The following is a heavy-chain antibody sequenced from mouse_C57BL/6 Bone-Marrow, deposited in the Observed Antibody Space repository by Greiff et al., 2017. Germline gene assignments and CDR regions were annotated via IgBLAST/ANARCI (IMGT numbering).Heavy chain of an antibody. V-gene: IGHV1-69*01. CDR1: GYTFTSYW. Sequence: VQLQQPGAELVMPGASVKLSCKASGYTFTSYWMHWVKQRPGQGLEWIGEIDPSDSYTNYNQKFKGKSTLTVDKSSSTAYMQLSSLTSEDSAVYYCARYGSSLSYWYFDVWGTGTTVTVSS. D-gene: IGHD1-1*01. J-gene: IGHJ1*03. CDR3: ARYGSSLSYWYFDV. CDR2: IDPSDSYT.